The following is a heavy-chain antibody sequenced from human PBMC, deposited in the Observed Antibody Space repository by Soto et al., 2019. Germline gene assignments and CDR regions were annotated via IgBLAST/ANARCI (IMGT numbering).Heavy chain of an antibody. D-gene: IGHD3-22*01. J-gene: IGHJ4*02. V-gene: IGHV4-31*03. Sequence: SSETLSLTCTVSGGSINSGGYYWSWIRQHPGKGLEWIGYINYSGSTNYNPSLKSRVIISRDTSKNQLSLNLSSVTAADTAIYYCARNYYNSKAYGYWGQGTQVTVSS. CDR2: INYSGST. CDR1: GGSINSGGYY. CDR3: ARNYYNSKAYGY.